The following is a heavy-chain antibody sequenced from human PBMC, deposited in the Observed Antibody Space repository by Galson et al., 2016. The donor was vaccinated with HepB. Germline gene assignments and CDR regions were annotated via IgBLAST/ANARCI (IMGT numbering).Heavy chain of an antibody. CDR1: GFSVSDNY. Sequence: SLRLSCAVSGFSVSDNYMSWVRQAPGKGLEWVSLIYSDGRTHHAESVKGRFTISSDNTKNTVYLQMNTLRVEDSAIYYCATRLGYCRGGTCFGRYWGQGSLVIVS. D-gene: IGHD2-15*01. CDR3: ATRLGYCRGGTCFGRY. J-gene: IGHJ1*01. V-gene: IGHV3-53*01. CDR2: IYSDGRT.